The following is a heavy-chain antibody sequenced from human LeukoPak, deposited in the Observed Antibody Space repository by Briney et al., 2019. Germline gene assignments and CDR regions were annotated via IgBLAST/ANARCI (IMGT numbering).Heavy chain of an antibody. D-gene: IGHD6-6*01. Sequence: GGSLRLSCAASGFTFSSYWMHWVRQAPGKGLVWVSRINSDGSSTSHADSVKGRFTISRDNAKNTLYLQMNSLRAEDTAVYYCARAEDSSSDGMDVWGKGTTVTVSS. CDR1: GFTFSSYW. CDR2: INSDGSST. V-gene: IGHV3-74*01. J-gene: IGHJ6*04. CDR3: ARAEDSSSDGMDV.